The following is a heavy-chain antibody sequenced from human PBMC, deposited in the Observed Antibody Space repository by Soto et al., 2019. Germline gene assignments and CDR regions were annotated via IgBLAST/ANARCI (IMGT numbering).Heavy chain of an antibody. V-gene: IGHV1-69*12. CDR2: IIPIFGTA. CDR3: ARGPYCSGGSCPFDY. Sequence: QVQLVRSGAEVKKPGSSVKVSCKASGGTFSSYAISWVRQAPGQGLEWMGGIIPIFGTANYAQKFQGRVNITADESTSTAYMELSSLRSEDTAVYYCARGPYCSGGSCPFDYWGQGTLVTVSS. CDR1: GGTFSSYA. J-gene: IGHJ4*02. D-gene: IGHD2-15*01.